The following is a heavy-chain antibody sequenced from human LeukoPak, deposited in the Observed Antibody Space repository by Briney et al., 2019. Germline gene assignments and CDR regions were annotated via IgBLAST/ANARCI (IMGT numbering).Heavy chain of an antibody. CDR3: ARNGDYLWFDY. CDR1: GFTFSTYS. Sequence: GGSLRLSCAASGFTFSTYSMNWVRQAPGKGLEWVSSISSSSTYIYYADSVKGRFTISRDNAKNSLYLQMNSLRAEDTAVYYCARNGDYLWFDYWGQGTLVTVSS. J-gene: IGHJ4*02. CDR2: ISSSSTYI. V-gene: IGHV3-21*01. D-gene: IGHD4-17*01.